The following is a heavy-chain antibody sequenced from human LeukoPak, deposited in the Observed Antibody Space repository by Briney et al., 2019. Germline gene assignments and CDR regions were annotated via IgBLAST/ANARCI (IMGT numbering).Heavy chain of an antibody. CDR3: ATPYCNGIGCLDVFNM. CDR1: GVSVSDGRYY. D-gene: IGHD2/OR15-2a*01. CDR2: KYYSGSA. Sequence: KSSETLSLTCNVSGVSVSDGRYYWTWIRQHPGKGLEWIGYKYYSGSAKYNPSLKSRLTISIGTSKNQFSLQLSSVTAADTATYYCATPYCNGIGCLDVFNMWGQGTRVTVSS. J-gene: IGHJ3*02. V-gene: IGHV4-31*03.